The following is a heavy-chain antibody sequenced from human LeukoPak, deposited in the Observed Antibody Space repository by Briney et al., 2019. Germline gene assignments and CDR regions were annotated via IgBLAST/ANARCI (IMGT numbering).Heavy chain of an antibody. CDR1: GFTFSSYA. J-gene: IGHJ4*02. CDR3: AKGRVAVAGNRLDY. Sequence: GALRLSCAVSGFTFSSYAMSWVRQAPGKGLEWVSVVSGGGDSTYYAGSVKGRFTISRDNSKSTLYLQMNSLRAEDTAVYYCAKGRVAVAGNRLDYWGQGTLVTVSS. D-gene: IGHD6-19*01. CDR2: VSGGGDST. V-gene: IGHV3-23*01.